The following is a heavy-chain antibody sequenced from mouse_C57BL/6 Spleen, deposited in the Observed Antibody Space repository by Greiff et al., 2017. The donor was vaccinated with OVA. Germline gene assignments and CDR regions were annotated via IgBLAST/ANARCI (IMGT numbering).Heavy chain of an antibody. D-gene: IGHD2-2*01. Sequence: VKLQESGAELVRPGASVTLSCKASGYTFTDYEMHWVKQTPVHGLEWIGAIDPETGGTAYNQKFKGKAILTADKSSSTAYMELRSLTSEDSAVYYCTVWLRLDYWGQGTTLTVSS. J-gene: IGHJ2*01. CDR2: IDPETGGT. V-gene: IGHV1-15*01. CDR3: TVWLRLDY. CDR1: GYTFTDYE.